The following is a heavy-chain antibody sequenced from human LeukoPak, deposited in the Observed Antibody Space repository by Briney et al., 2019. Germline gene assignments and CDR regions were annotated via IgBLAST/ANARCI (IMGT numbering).Heavy chain of an antibody. CDR3: ATGYGSGSSTTRPYYYYGMDV. D-gene: IGHD3-10*01. CDR1: GYTLTELS. Sequence: ASVKVSCKVSGYTLTELSMHWVRQAPGKGLEWMGGFDPEDGETIYAQKFQGSVTMTEDTSTDTAYTELSSLRSEDTAVYYCATGYGSGSSTTRPYYYYGMDVWGQGTTVTVSS. J-gene: IGHJ6*02. V-gene: IGHV1-24*01. CDR2: FDPEDGET.